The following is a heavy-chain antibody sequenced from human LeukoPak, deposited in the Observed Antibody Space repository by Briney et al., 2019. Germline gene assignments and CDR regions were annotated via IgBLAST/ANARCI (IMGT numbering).Heavy chain of an antibody. CDR2: ISSNGGTI. Sequence: PGGSLRLSCAASGFTFSSYEMNWVRQAPGKGLEWVSYISSNGGTIYYADSVRGRFTMSRDNAKNSLYLQMNSLRAEDTAVYYCARDRSGSYYYDSSGYNDYWGQGTLVTVSS. CDR1: GFTFSSYE. J-gene: IGHJ4*02. CDR3: ARDRSGSYYYDSSGYNDY. V-gene: IGHV3-48*03. D-gene: IGHD3-22*01.